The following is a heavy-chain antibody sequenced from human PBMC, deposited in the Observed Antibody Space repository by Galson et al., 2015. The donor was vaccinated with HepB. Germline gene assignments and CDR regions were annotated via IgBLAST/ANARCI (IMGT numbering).Heavy chain of an antibody. V-gene: IGHV1-18*04. D-gene: IGHD2-2*01. Sequence: SVKVSCKASGYTFTSYGISWVRQAPGQGLEWMGWISAYNGNTNYAQKLQGRVTMTTDTSTSTAYMELRSLRSDDTAVYYCAREDIVVVPAAMLSSGMDVWGQGTTVTVSS. CDR1: GYTFTSYG. J-gene: IGHJ6*02. CDR2: ISAYNGNT. CDR3: AREDIVVVPAAMLSSGMDV.